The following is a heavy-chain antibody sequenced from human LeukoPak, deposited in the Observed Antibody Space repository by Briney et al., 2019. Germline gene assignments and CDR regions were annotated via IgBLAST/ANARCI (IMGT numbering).Heavy chain of an antibody. D-gene: IGHD1-1*01. CDR2: IYYSGST. CDR1: GGSLSSHY. J-gene: IGHJ4*02. CDR3: ARDRLGYNGNFDY. Sequence: SETLSLTCTVSGGSLSSHYWSWIRQPPGKGLEWIGSIYYSGSTNYNASLSSRVTMSVDTSKNQFSLKLSSVSAEDTAVYYCARDRLGYNGNFDYWGQGTLVTVS. V-gene: IGHV4-59*11.